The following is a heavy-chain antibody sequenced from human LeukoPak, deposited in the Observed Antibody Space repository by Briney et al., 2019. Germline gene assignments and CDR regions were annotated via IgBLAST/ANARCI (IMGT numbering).Heavy chain of an antibody. D-gene: IGHD2-2*01. CDR3: ARVGCSSTSCTRPFDY. V-gene: IGHV3-30*04. CDR1: GFTFSSYA. J-gene: IGHJ4*02. CDR2: ISYDGSNK. Sequence: GRSLRLSCAASGFTFSSYAMHWVRQAPGKGLEWVAVISYDGSNKYYADSVKGRFTISRDNSKNTLYLQMDGLRAEDTAFYYCARVGCSSTSCTRPFDYWGQGTLVTVSS.